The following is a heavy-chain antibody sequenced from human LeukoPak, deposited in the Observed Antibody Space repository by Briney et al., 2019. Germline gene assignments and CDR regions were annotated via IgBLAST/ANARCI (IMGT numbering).Heavy chain of an antibody. Sequence: SETLSLTCTVSGGSISRYYWSWIRQPPGKGLEWIGYIYYSGSTNYNPSLKSRVTISVDTSKNQFSLKLSSVTAADTAVYYCARRSGYSSGYFDYWGQGTLVTVYS. CDR2: IYYSGST. CDR3: ARRSGYSSGYFDY. J-gene: IGHJ4*02. CDR1: GGSISRYY. D-gene: IGHD6-19*01. V-gene: IGHV4-59*08.